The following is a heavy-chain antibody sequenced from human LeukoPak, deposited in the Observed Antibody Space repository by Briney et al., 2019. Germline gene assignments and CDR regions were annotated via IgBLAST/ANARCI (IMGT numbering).Heavy chain of an antibody. Sequence: GGSLRLSCAASGFTFSDYSMNWVRQAPGKGLERVSSISSSSNYIYYADSVKGRFTISRDNAKNSLYLQMNSLRAEDTAVYYCARAHPGDYGDFQFDYWGQGTLVTVSS. D-gene: IGHD4-17*01. CDR1: GFTFSDYS. CDR2: ISSSSNYI. J-gene: IGHJ4*02. CDR3: ARAHPGDYGDFQFDY. V-gene: IGHV3-21*01.